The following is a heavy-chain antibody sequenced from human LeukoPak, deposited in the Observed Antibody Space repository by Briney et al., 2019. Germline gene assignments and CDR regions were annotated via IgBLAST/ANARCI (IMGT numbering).Heavy chain of an antibody. CDR1: GYTFTSYG. J-gene: IGHJ3*02. CDR2: VSAYNGNT. V-gene: IGHV1-18*01. Sequence: ASVKVSCKASGYTFTSYGISWVRQAPGQGLEWMGCVSAYNGNTNYAQKLQGRVTMTTDTSTSTAYMELSSLRSEDTAVYYCASSGSRGEDAFDIWGQGTMVTVSS. CDR3: ASSGSRGEDAFDI. D-gene: IGHD1-26*01.